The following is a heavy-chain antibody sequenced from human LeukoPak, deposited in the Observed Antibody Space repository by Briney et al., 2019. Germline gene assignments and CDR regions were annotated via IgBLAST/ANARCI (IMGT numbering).Heavy chain of an antibody. V-gene: IGHV5-51*01. CDR2: IYPGDSDT. Sequence: GESLKISCKGSGYSFATYWIGWVRQMPGKGLEWMGIIYPGDSDTRYSTSFQGQVTISADKSISTAFLQWSSLKASDTAMYYCARRGYCGGDCYSDYWGQGTLVTVSS. D-gene: IGHD2-21*01. J-gene: IGHJ4*02. CDR3: ARRGYCGGDCYSDY. CDR1: GYSFATYW.